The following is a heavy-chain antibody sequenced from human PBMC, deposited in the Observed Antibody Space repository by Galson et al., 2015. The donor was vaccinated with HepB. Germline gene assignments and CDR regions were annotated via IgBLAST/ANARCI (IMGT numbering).Heavy chain of an antibody. V-gene: IGHV3-33*01. D-gene: IGHD1-14*01. Sequence: LRLSCAASGFTFSSYGMHWVRQAPGKGLEWVAVIWYDGSNKYYADSVKGRFTISRDNSKNTLYLQMNSLRAEDTAVYYCARDNPLGYYGMDVWGQGTTVTVSS. CDR1: GFTFSSYG. CDR3: ARDNPLGYYGMDV. CDR2: IWYDGSNK. J-gene: IGHJ6*02.